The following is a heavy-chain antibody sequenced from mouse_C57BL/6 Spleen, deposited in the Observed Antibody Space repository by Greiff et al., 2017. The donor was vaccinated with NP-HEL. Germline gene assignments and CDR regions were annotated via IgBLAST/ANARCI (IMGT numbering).Heavy chain of an antibody. J-gene: IGHJ2*01. V-gene: IGHV1-76*01. CDR3: AIYDYDEDYFDY. CDR1: GYTFTDYY. CDR2: IYPGSGNT. Sequence: QVQLQQSGAELVRPGASVKLSCKASGYTFTDYYINWVKQRPGQGPEWIARIYPGSGNTYYNEKFKGKATLTAEKSSSTAYMQLSSLTSEDSAVYFCAIYDYDEDYFDYWGQGTTLTVSS. D-gene: IGHD2-4*01.